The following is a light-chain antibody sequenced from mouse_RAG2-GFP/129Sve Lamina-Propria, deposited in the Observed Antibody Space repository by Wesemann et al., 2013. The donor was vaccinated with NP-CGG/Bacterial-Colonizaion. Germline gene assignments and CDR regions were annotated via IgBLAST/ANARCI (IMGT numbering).Light chain of an antibody. CDR3: QQYNSYPLT. CDR2: SAS. CDR1: QNVGTA. V-gene: IGKV6-15*01. Sequence: DIVMTQSQKFMSTSVGDRVSITCKASQNVGTAVAWYQQKPGQSPKLLIYSASYRYSGVPDRFTGSGSGTDFTLTISNVQSEDLAEYFCQQYNSYPLTFGGGDQAGNKT. J-gene: IGKJ2*01.